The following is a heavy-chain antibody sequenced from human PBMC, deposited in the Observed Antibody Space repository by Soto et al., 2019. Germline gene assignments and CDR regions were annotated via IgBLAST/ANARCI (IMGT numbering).Heavy chain of an antibody. V-gene: IGHV2-5*02. CDR1: GFSLSTSGVG. CDR2: IYWDDDK. D-gene: IGHD3-10*01. Sequence: QITLKESGPTLVKPTQTLTRTCNFSGFSLSTSGVGVGWIRQPPVKALEWLALIYWDDDKRYSPSLKSRLTITKYTSKNQVVLTMTNMDPVDTATYYCVHIRYGSGLFDYWGQGTLVTVSA. J-gene: IGHJ4*02. CDR3: VHIRYGSGLFDY.